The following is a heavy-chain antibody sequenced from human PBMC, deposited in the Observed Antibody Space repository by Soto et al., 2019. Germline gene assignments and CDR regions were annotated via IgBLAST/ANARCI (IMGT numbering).Heavy chain of an antibody. CDR2: IWYDGSNK. D-gene: IGHD5-12*01. Sequence: QVQLVESGGGVVQPGRSLRLSCAASGFTSSSYGMHWVRQAPGKGLEWVAVIWYDGSNKYYADSVKGRFTISRDNSKNTLYLQVNSLRAEDTAVYYCARDAVYSGYSTGWFDPWGQGTLVTVSS. J-gene: IGHJ5*02. V-gene: IGHV3-33*01. CDR3: ARDAVYSGYSTGWFDP. CDR1: GFTSSSYG.